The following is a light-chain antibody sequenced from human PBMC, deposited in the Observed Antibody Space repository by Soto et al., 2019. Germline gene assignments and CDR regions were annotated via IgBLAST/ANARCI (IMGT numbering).Light chain of an antibody. V-gene: IGLV1-47*01. J-gene: IGLJ2*01. CDR3: AAWDDSLSVV. CDR2: RNN. Sequence: QLVLTQPPSASGTLGQRVTISCSGSSSNIGSNYVYWYQQLPGTAPKLLIYRNNQRPSGVPDRFSGSKSGTSASLAISGLRSEDEADYYCAAWDDSLSVVFGGGTKLTVL. CDR1: SSNIGSNY.